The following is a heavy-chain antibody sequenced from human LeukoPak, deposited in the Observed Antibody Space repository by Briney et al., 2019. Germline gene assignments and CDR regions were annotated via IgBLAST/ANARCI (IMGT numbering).Heavy chain of an antibody. Sequence: SETLSLTCAVYGGSFSGYYWSWIRQPPGEGLEWIAEINHSGSTNYNPALKSRVSIAVATSKNQFSLKLNSVTAADTAIYYCARGDVEGNYWSTRLFDSWGRGTLVTVSS. J-gene: IGHJ4*02. D-gene: IGHD4-11*01. CDR1: GGSFSGYY. CDR3: ARGDVEGNYWSTRLFDS. CDR2: INHSGST. V-gene: IGHV4-34*01.